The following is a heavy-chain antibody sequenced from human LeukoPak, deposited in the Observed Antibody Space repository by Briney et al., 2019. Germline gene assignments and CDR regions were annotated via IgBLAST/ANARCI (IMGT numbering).Heavy chain of an antibody. V-gene: IGHV4-4*09. CDR3: ARLTDDAFDI. J-gene: IGHJ3*02. D-gene: IGHD7-27*01. CDR1: GGSISSYY. Sequence: SETLSLTRTVSGGSISSYYWSWIRQPPGKGLEWIGYIYTSGSTNYNPSLKSRVTISVDTSKNQFSLKLSSVTAADTAVYYCARLTDDAFDIWGQGTMVTVSS. CDR2: IYTSGST.